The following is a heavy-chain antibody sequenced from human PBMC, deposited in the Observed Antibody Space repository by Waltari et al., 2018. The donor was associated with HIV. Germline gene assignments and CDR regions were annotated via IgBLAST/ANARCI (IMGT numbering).Heavy chain of an antibody. J-gene: IGHJ4*02. D-gene: IGHD1-26*01. V-gene: IGHV3-9*01. Sequence: EVQLVESGGGLVQPGWSLRLSCAASGFTFDDYALHWVRQDPGKGREWGSGISWNSGSIGYADSVKGRFTISRDNAKNSLYLQMNSLRAEDTALYYCAKDTQPSSSGSYSHFDYWGQGTLVTVSS. CDR1: GFTFDDYA. CDR3: AKDTQPSSSGSYSHFDY. CDR2: ISWNSGSI.